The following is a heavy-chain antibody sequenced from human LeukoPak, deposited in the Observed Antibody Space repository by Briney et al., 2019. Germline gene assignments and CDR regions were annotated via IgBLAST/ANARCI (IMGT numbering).Heavy chain of an antibody. D-gene: IGHD6-19*01. V-gene: IGHV1-69*04. CDR1: GGTFSSYA. Sequence: SVKVSCKASGGTFSSYAISWVRQAPGQGLEWMGRIIPIFGIAHYAQKFQGRVTITADKSTSTAYMELSSLRSEDTAVYYCARDFSALGIAVAGARGHYYYGMDVWGQGTTVTVSS. CDR3: ARDFSALGIAVAGARGHYYYGMDV. CDR2: IIPIFGIA. J-gene: IGHJ6*02.